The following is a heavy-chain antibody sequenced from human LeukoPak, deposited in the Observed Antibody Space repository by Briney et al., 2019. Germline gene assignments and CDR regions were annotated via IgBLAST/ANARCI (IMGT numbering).Heavy chain of an antibody. CDR3: ASSLDIVATMDY. V-gene: IGHV3-11*03. D-gene: IGHD5-12*01. CDR2: ISSSSSYT. J-gene: IGHJ4*02. CDR1: GFTFDDYG. Sequence: PGGSLRLSCAASGFTFDDYGMSWVRQAPGKGLEWVSYISSSSSYTNYADSVKGRFTISRDNAKNSLYLQMNSLRAEDTAVYYCASSLDIVATMDYWGQGTLATVSS.